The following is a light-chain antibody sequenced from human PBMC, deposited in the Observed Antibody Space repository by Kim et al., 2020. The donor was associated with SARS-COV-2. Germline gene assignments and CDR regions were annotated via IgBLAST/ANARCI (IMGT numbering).Light chain of an antibody. V-gene: IGLV2-8*01. CDR1: SSDVGGYNF. CDR3: SSYAGSNNYV. CDR2: DLS. J-gene: IGLJ1*01. Sequence: QSALTQPPSASGSPGQSVTISCTGTSSDVGGYNFVSWYQQHPGKAPKLMIYDLSKRPSGVPDRFSGSKSGNTASLTVSGLQAEDEADYYCSSYAGSNNYVFGTGTKVTVL.